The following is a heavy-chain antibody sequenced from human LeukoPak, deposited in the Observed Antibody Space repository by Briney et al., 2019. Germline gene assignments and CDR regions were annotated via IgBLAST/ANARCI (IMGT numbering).Heavy chain of an antibody. CDR2: TFYRSKWSR. D-gene: IGHD6-25*01. CDR1: GDSVSSNSGS. J-gene: IGHJ4*02. CDR3: ATGSGGTHATYYFDF. V-gene: IGHV6-1*01. Sequence: SQTLSLTCAISGDSVSSNSGSWNWLRQSPSRGLEWLGRTFYRSKWSREYATSVRGRITINPDTSKNQLSLQLNSMTPDDSAIYYCATGSGGTHATYYFDFWAQGTLVTVSS.